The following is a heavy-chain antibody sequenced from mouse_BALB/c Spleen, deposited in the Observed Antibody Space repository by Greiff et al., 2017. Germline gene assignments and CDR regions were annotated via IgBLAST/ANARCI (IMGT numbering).Heavy chain of an antibody. V-gene: IGHV14-3*02. CDR3: ARLTGTRAMDY. Sequence: VQLKQSGAELVKPGASVKLSCTASGFNITDNYMHWVKQRPEQGLEWIGRIDPTNGNTKYDPKFQGKATITADTSSNSAYLKLSSLTSEDTAVYYCARLTGTRAMDYWGQGTSVTVSS. CDR1: GFNITDNY. CDR2: IDPTNGNT. D-gene: IGHD4-1*01. J-gene: IGHJ4*01.